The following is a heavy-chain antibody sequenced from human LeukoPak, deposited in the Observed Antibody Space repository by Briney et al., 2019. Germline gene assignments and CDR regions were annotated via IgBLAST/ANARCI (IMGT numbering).Heavy chain of an antibody. CDR1: GFTFSSYG. Sequence: PGRSLRLSCAASGFTFSSYGMHWVRQAPGKGLEWVAVISYDGSNKYYADSVKGRFTISRDNSKNTLYLQMNSLRAEDTAVYYCAKTLYGSGKGVVYWGQGTLVTVSS. CDR3: AKTLYGSGKGVVY. V-gene: IGHV3-30*18. CDR2: ISYDGSNK. J-gene: IGHJ4*02. D-gene: IGHD3-10*01.